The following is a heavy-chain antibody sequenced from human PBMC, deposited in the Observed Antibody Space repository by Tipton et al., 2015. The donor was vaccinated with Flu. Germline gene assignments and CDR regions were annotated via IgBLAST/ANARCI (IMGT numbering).Heavy chain of an antibody. Sequence: TLSLTCNVSGDSISTGSHYWNWIRQPAGKGLEWIGRIYTSGSTTYNPSLKSRVTISIDTSKNQFSLKLSSVTAADTAVYYCAKDLVVIVPAASWFDPWGQGTLVTVSS. CDR3: AKDLVVIVPAASWFDP. CDR2: IYTSGST. CDR1: GDSISTGSHY. J-gene: IGHJ5*02. V-gene: IGHV4-61*02. D-gene: IGHD2-2*01.